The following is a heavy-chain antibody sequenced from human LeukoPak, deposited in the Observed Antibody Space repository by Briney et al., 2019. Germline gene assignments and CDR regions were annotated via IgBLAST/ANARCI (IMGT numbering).Heavy chain of an antibody. Sequence: GASVKVSCKASGYTFTSYYMHWVRQAPGQGLEWMGIINPSGGSTSYAQKFQGRVTMTRDTSTSTVYMELSSLRSEDTAVYYCALTTVTTGRSDYYGMDVWGQGTTVTVSS. V-gene: IGHV1-46*01. CDR3: ALTTVTTGRSDYYGMDV. CDR1: GYTFTSYY. CDR2: INPSGGST. D-gene: IGHD4-17*01. J-gene: IGHJ6*02.